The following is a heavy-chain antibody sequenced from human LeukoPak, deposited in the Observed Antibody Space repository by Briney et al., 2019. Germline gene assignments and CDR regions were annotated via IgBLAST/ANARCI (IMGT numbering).Heavy chain of an antibody. J-gene: IGHJ3*02. V-gene: IGHV3-30-3*01. Sequence: GGSPRLSCAASGFTFSSYAMHWVRQAPGKGLEWVAVISYDGSNKHYADSVKGRFTISRDNSKNTLYLQMNSLRAEDTAVYYCARDRSFDIWGQGTMVTVSS. CDR3: ARDRSFDI. CDR1: GFTFSSYA. CDR2: ISYDGSNK.